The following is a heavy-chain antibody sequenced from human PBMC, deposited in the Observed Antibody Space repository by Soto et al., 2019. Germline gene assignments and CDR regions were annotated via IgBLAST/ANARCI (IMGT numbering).Heavy chain of an antibody. V-gene: IGHV3-23*01. CDR1: GFTFSSYA. Sequence: GGSLRLSCAASGFTFSSYAMSWVRQAPGKGLEWVSAISGSGGSTYYADSVKGRFTISRDNSKNTLYLQMNSLRAEDTAVYYCAKDHRFLEWLLYDAFDIWGQGTMVTVSS. CDR3: AKDHRFLEWLLYDAFDI. J-gene: IGHJ3*02. D-gene: IGHD3-3*01. CDR2: ISGSGGST.